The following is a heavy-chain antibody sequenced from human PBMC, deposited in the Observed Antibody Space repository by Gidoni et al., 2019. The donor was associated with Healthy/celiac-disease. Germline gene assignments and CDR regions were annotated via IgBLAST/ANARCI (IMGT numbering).Heavy chain of an antibody. CDR3: ARDKRYQLSPYYYGMDV. Sequence: EVQLVESGGGLVQPGGSLRLSCAASGFTFISYRMNWVRQAPGKGLEWVSYISSSSSTIYYADSVKGRFTISRDNAKNSLYLQMNSLRDEDTAVYYCARDKRYQLSPYYYGMDVWGQGTTVTVSS. V-gene: IGHV3-48*02. J-gene: IGHJ6*02. D-gene: IGHD2-2*01. CDR2: ISSSSSTI. CDR1: GFTFISYR.